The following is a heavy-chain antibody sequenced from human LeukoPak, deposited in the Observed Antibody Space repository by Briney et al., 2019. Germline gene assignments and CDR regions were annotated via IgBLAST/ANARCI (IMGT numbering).Heavy chain of an antibody. J-gene: IGHJ4*02. Sequence: SETLSLTCVVSVYSITRGYHWAWIRQPPGKGLEWIGSVSHSGVTYYNPSLKSRVTLSVDTSKNQFSLGLVSVIAADTAVYYCARHVRATGGSRGVFYFDFWGQGTLVPVSS. D-gene: IGHD6-13*01. CDR3: ARHVRATGGSRGVFYFDF. CDR1: VYSITRGYH. V-gene: IGHV4-38-2*01. CDR2: VSHSGVT.